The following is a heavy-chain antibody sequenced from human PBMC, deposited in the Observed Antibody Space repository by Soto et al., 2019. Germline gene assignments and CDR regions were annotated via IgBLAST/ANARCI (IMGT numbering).Heavy chain of an antibody. CDR3: AKGPEYGSGSYYEY. CDR1: GFTFGSYG. D-gene: IGHD3-10*01. CDR2: ISYDGSNK. J-gene: IGHJ4*02. V-gene: IGHV3-30*18. Sequence: GGSLRLSCAASGFTFGSYGMHWVRQAPGKGLEWVAVISYDGSNKYYADSVKGRFTISRDNSKNTLYLQMNSLRAEDTAVYYCAKGPEYGSGSYYEYWGQGTLVTAPQ.